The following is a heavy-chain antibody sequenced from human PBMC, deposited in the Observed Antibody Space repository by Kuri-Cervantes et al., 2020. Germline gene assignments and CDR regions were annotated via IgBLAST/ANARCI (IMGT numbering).Heavy chain of an antibody. D-gene: IGHD3-22*01. Sequence: GSLRLSCTVSGGSITTSGSYWGWVRQPPGRGPEWIGSLSYGGNTYYNSSLKSRITISADTSKNQFSLRLSSVTAADTAVYYCASRPYYYDSSGVDYWGQGTLVTVSS. CDR3: ASRPYYYDSSGVDY. CDR1: GGSITTSGSY. J-gene: IGHJ4*02. CDR2: LSYGGNT. V-gene: IGHV4-39*01.